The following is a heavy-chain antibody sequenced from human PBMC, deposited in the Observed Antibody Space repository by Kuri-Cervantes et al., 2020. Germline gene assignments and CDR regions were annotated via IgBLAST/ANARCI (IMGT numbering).Heavy chain of an antibody. D-gene: IGHD4-17*01. CDR1: GFTFSSYA. CDR3: AKDYYGDYENTNFDY. Sequence: GESLKISCAASGFTFSSYATHWVRQAPGKGLEWVAVISYDGSNKYYADSVKGRFTISRDNSKNTLYLQMNSLRAEDTALYYCAKDYYGDYENTNFDYWGQGTLVTVSS. V-gene: IGHV3-30-3*01. J-gene: IGHJ4*02. CDR2: ISYDGSNK.